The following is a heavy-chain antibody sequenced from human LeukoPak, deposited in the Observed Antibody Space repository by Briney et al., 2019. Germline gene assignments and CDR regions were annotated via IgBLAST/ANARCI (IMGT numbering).Heavy chain of an antibody. CDR2: MWYDGSNK. V-gene: IGHV3-33*01. J-gene: IGHJ6*02. CDR3: ARGYCSGGRCYYGLDV. Sequence: PGRSLRLSCAASGFTFSSYGMHWVRQAPGKGLEWVAVMWYDGSNKHYADSVKGRFTISRDNSKNALYLQMDSLRAEDTAVYYCARGYCSGGRCYYGLDVWGQGTMVTVSS. CDR1: GFTFSSYG. D-gene: IGHD2-15*01.